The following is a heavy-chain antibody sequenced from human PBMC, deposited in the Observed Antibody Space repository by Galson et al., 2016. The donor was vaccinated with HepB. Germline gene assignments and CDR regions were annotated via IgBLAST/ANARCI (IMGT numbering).Heavy chain of an antibody. CDR1: GDSVSSDSSA. Sequence: CAISGDSVSSDSSAWSWIRQSPSRGLEWLGRTYFRSKWYNDSAPSVKSRIIINADSSKNQFSLHLHSVTPEDTAMYFCARDLGRRAPTWFDSWGQGILVTVSS. CDR2: TYFRSKWYN. CDR3: ARDLGRRAPTWFDS. V-gene: IGHV6-1*01. J-gene: IGHJ5*01.